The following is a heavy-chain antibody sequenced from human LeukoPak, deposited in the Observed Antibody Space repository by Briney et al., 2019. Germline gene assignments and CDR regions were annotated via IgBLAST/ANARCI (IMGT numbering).Heavy chain of an antibody. J-gene: IGHJ4*02. CDR3: ASVDYDFWSGVFDY. V-gene: IGHV3-23*01. D-gene: IGHD3-3*01. CDR1: GFTFSTYA. CDR2: ISGSGGST. Sequence: GGSLRLSCAASGFTFSTYAMSWVRQAPGKGLEGVSAISGSGGSTYYADSVKGRFTISRDNSKNTLYLQINSLRAEDTGVYYCASVDYDFWSGVFDYWGQGTLVTVSS.